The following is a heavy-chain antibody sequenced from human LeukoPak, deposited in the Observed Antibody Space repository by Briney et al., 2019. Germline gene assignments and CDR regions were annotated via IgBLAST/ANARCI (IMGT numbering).Heavy chain of an antibody. CDR1: GGTFSSYA. V-gene: IGHV1-69*04. Sequence: GASVKVSCKASGGTFSSYAISWVRQAPGQGLEWMGRIIPILGIANYAQKFQGRVTITADKSTSTAYMELSSLRSEDTAVYYCARDQYGDYLRYYYGMDVWGQGTTVTVSS. D-gene: IGHD4-17*01. CDR2: IIPILGIA. CDR3: ARDQYGDYLRYYYGMDV. J-gene: IGHJ6*02.